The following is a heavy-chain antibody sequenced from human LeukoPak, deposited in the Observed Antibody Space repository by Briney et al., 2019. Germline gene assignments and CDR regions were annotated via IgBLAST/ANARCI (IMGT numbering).Heavy chain of an antibody. V-gene: IGHV3-21*01. CDR1: GFTFCSYS. Sequence: GGSLRLSCAASGFTFCSYSMNWVRQAPGKGLEWVSSISSSSSYIYYTDSVKGRFTISRDNAKNSLYLQMNSLRAEDTAVYYCARPGYCSSTNCYRPLDDPFDIWGQGTMVTVSS. D-gene: IGHD2-2*01. CDR2: ISSSSSYI. J-gene: IGHJ3*02. CDR3: ARPGYCSSTNCYRPLDDPFDI.